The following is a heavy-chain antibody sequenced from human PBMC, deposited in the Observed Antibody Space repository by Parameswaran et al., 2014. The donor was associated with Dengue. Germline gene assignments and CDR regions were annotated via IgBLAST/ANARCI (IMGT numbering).Heavy chain of an antibody. CDR2: ISSSGSTI. J-gene: IGHJ4*02. V-gene: IGHV3-48*03. CDR3: ARGSDTMVRGVSKY. D-gene: IGHD3-10*01. Sequence: WIRQPPGKGLEWVSYISSSGSTIYYADSVKGRFTISRDNAKNSLYLQMNSLRAEDTAVYYCARGSDTMVRGVSKYWGQGTLVTVSS.